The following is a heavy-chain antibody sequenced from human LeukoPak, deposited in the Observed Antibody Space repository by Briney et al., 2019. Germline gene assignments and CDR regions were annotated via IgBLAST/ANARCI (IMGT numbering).Heavy chain of an antibody. J-gene: IGHJ4*02. CDR3: AKGGGIVVVIAKYYFDY. D-gene: IGHD2-21*01. CDR2: ISGSGGST. Sequence: GGSLRLSCAASGLTFSSYAMSWVRQAPGKGLEWVSAISGSGGSTYYADSVKGRFTISRDNSKNTLYLQMNSLRAEDTAVYYCAKGGGIVVVIAKYYFDYWGQGTLVTVSS. V-gene: IGHV3-23*01. CDR1: GLTFSSYA.